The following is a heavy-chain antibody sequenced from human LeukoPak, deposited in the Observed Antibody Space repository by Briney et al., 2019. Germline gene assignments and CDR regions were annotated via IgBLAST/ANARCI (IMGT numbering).Heavy chain of an antibody. J-gene: IGHJ4*02. CDR2: INPNSGGT. V-gene: IGHV1-2*02. CDR3: ARGYSSSWYDPPDY. D-gene: IGHD6-13*01. CDR1: GYTFTGYY. Sequence: ASVKVSCKASGYTFTGYYIHWVRQAPGQGLEWMGWINPNSGGTNYAQKFQGRVTMTRDTSISTAYMELSRLRSDDTAVYYCARGYSSSWYDPPDYWGQGTLVTVSS.